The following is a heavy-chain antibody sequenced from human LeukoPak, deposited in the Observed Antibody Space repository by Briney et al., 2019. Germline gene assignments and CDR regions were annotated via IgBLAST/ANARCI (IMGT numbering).Heavy chain of an antibody. D-gene: IGHD1-7*01. Sequence: PGGSLRLSCAVSGLTVSDNYMTWVRQAPGKGLEWVSIIYTSGTTYYSDSVKGRFTISRDNSKNTLYLQMNSLRAEDTAVYYCARSGRTSFYSYMDVWGEGTTVTVSS. V-gene: IGHV3-66*02. CDR1: GLTVSDNY. CDR3: ARSGRTSFYSYMDV. CDR2: IYTSGTT. J-gene: IGHJ6*03.